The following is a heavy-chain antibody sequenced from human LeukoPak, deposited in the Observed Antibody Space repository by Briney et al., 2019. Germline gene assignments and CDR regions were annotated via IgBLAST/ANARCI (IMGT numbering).Heavy chain of an antibody. CDR1: GFTFSSYS. Sequence: GGSLRLSCAASGFTFSSYSMNWVRQAPGKGLEWVSSISSSSSYIYYADSVKGRFTISRDNAKNLLYLQMNSLRAEDTAVYYCARGAMVRGVIMRGGYYFDYWGQGTLVTVSS. D-gene: IGHD3-10*01. J-gene: IGHJ4*02. CDR3: ARGAMVRGVIMRGGYYFDY. V-gene: IGHV3-21*01. CDR2: ISSSSSYI.